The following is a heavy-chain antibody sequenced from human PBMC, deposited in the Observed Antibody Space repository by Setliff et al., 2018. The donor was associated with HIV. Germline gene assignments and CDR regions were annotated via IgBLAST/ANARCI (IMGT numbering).Heavy chain of an antibody. Sequence: SVKVSCKASGGTFSSYAISWVRQAPGQGLEWMGGIIPIFGTANYAQKFQGRVTITTDESTSTAYMELSSLRSEDTAVYYCARANYDYVWGSYRPPDACDIWGQGTMVTVSS. CDR2: IIPIFGTA. J-gene: IGHJ3*02. V-gene: IGHV1-69*05. CDR3: ARANYDYVWGSYRPPDACDI. D-gene: IGHD3-16*02. CDR1: GGTFSSYA.